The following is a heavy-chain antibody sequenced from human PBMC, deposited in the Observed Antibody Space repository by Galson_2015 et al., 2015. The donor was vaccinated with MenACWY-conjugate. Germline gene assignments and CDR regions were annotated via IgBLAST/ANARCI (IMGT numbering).Heavy chain of an antibody. CDR3: ARHPPGGRGMDV. V-gene: IGHV5-51*01. Sequence: QSGAEVKKPGESLKISCQGSGYSFTNYWIAWVRQMPGKGLEWVGLINPVDSNIRYSPSFQGQVTISADESISTAYLQWSGLKASDTAMYYCARHPPGGRGMDVWGRGTTVTVSS. J-gene: IGHJ6*02. CDR1: GYSFTNYW. D-gene: IGHD1-26*01. CDR2: INPVDSNI.